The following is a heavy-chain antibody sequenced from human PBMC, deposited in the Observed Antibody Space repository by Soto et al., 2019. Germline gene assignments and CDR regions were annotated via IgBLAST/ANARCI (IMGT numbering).Heavy chain of an antibody. CDR1: GGSVSGGSYY. Sequence: SETVSLTCTVSGGSVSGGSYYWSWIRQPPGKGLEWIGYIYYSGSTNYNPSLKSRVTISVDTSKNQFSLKLSSVTAADTAVYYCARGLTGDWFDPWGQGTLVTVSS. V-gene: IGHV4-61*01. J-gene: IGHJ5*02. CDR2: IYYSGST. D-gene: IGHD7-27*01. CDR3: ARGLTGDWFDP.